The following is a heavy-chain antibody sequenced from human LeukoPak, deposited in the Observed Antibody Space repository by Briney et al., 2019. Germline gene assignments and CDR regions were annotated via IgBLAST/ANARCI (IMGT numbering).Heavy chain of an antibody. CDR3: ARLASSSWPLYYYYGMDV. CDR1: GYTFTSYD. J-gene: IGHJ6*02. D-gene: IGHD6-13*01. Sequence: ASVKVSCKASGYTFTSYDINWVRQATEQGLEWMGWMNPNNGNTGYAQKFQGRVTMTRSTSISTAYMELSSLRSEDTAIYYCARLASSSWPLYYYYGMDVWGQGTTVTVSS. V-gene: IGHV1-8*01. CDR2: MNPNNGNT.